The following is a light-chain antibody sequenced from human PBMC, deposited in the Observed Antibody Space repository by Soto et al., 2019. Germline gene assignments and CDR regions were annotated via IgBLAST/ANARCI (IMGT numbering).Light chain of an antibody. V-gene: IGLV2-14*01. J-gene: IGLJ1*01. Sequence: QSALTQPASVSGSPGQSITISCTGTSSDVGGYKYVSWYQQHPGKAPKLMIYEVSNRPSGVSHRFSGSKSGNTASLTISGFQAEDEADYYCSSFTTDSTYVFGTGTKLTVL. CDR1: SSDVGGYKY. CDR3: SSFTTDSTYV. CDR2: EVS.